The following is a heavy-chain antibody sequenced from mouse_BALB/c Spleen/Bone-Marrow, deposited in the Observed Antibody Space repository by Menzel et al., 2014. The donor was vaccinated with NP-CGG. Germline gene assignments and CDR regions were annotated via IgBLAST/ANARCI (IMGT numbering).Heavy chain of an antibody. V-gene: IGHV14-3*02. D-gene: IGHD1-1*01. J-gene: IGHJ3*01. CDR2: IDPANGNT. CDR3: AFYYYGSSLLAY. CDR1: GFNIKDTY. Sequence: VQLQQSGAELVKPGASVKLSCTASGFNIKDTYMHWVKQRPEQGLEWIGRIDPANGNTKYDPKFQGKATITADTSSNTAYLQLSSLTSEDTAVYYCAFYYYGSSLLAYWGQGTLVTVSA.